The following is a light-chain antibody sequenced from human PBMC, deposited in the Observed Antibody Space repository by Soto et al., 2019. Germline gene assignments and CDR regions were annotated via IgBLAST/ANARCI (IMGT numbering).Light chain of an antibody. CDR2: EVS. J-gene: IGLJ2*01. CDR3: SSYAGSNNVV. V-gene: IGLV2-8*01. Sequence: QSALTQPPSASGSPGQSVTISCTGTSSDVGGYNYVSWYQQHPGKAPKLMIYEVSKRPSGVPDRFSGSKSGNTASLTVSGLQAEDEADYCCSSYAGSNNVVFGGGTKLTAL. CDR1: SSDVGGYNY.